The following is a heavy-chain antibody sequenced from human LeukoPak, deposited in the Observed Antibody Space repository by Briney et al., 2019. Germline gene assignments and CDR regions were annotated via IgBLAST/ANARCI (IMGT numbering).Heavy chain of an antibody. CDR1: GFTFSSYS. CDR2: ISSSSSYT. V-gene: IGHV3-21*04. Sequence: GGSLRLSCAASGFTFSSYSMNWVRQAPGKGLEWVSSISSSSSYTNYADSVKGRFTISRDNAKNSLYLQMNSLRAEDTAVYYCARARGMATIIDYWGQGTLVTVSS. CDR3: ARARGMATIIDY. D-gene: IGHD5-24*01. J-gene: IGHJ4*02.